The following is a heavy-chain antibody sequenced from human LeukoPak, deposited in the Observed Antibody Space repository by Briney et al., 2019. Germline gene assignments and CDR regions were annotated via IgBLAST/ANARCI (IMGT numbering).Heavy chain of an antibody. Sequence: SETLSLTCTVSGGSISSYYWSWIRQPPGKGLEWIGYIYYSGSTNYNPSLKSRVTISVDTSKNQFSLKLSSVTAADTAVYYCAREGYVEKATSDAFDIWGQGTMVTVSS. CDR1: GGSISSYY. D-gene: IGHD5-24*01. J-gene: IGHJ3*02. CDR3: AREGYVEKATSDAFDI. CDR2: IYYSGST. V-gene: IGHV4-59*01.